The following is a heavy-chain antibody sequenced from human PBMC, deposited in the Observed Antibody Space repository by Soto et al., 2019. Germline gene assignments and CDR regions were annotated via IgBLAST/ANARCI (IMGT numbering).Heavy chain of an antibody. D-gene: IGHD2-2*01. CDR2: NSWDGGTS. Sequence: GGSLRLSCAASGFTLSRYTMHWVRQAPGKGLEWVALNSWDGGTSAYADSVKGRFTVSRDNKKSFLYLQMDSLGPDDTALYYCARVPDRWGQGTLVTVSS. V-gene: IGHV3-43*01. CDR3: ARVPDR. CDR1: GFTLSRYT. J-gene: IGHJ5*02.